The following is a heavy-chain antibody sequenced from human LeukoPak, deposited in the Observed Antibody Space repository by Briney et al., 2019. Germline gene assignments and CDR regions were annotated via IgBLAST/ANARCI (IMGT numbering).Heavy chain of an antibody. J-gene: IGHJ4*02. V-gene: IGHV3-48*03. Sequence: HSGGSLRLSCAASGFTFSSYEMNWVRQAPGKGLEWVSYISSSGSTIYYADSVRGRFTNSRDNAKNSLYLQMNSLRAEDTAVYYCARVGGFVLWEVYFDYWGQGILVTVSS. CDR2: ISSSGSTI. D-gene: IGHD2-8*01. CDR3: ARVGGFVLWEVYFDY. CDR1: GFTFSSYE.